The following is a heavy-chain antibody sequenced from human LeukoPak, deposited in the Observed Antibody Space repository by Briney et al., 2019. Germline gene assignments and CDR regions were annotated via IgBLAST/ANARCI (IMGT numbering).Heavy chain of an antibody. CDR3: ARLSGDYGVGP. CDR2: IYYSGST. CDR1: GGSISSYY. Sequence: PSETLSLTCTVSGGSISSYYWSWIRQPPGKGLEWIGYIYYSGSTNYNPSLKSRVTISVDTSKNQFSLKLSSVTAADTAVYYCARLSGDYGVGPWGQGTLVTVSS. J-gene: IGHJ5*02. V-gene: IGHV4-59*08. D-gene: IGHD4-17*01.